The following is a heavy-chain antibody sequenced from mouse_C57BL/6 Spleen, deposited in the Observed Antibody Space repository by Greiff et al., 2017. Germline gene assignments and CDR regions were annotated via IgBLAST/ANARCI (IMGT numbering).Heavy chain of an antibody. D-gene: IGHD2-3*01. J-gene: IGHJ4*01. CDR2: IHPNSGST. CDR1: GYTFTSYW. CDR3: AETVTEDAMDY. V-gene: IGHV1-64*01. Sequence: VQLQQPGAELVKPGASVKLSCKASGYTFTSYWMHWVKQRPGQGLEWIGMIHPNSGSTNYNEKFKSKATLTVDKSSSTAYMQLSSLTSEDSAVXYCAETVTEDAMDYWGQGTSVTVSS.